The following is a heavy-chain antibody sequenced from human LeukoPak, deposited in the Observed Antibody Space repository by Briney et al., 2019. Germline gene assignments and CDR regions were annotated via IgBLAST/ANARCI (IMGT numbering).Heavy chain of an antibody. CDR3: ARDQGIVVVPAAKGPGYFDY. D-gene: IGHD2-2*01. V-gene: IGHV3-7*01. J-gene: IGHJ4*02. CDR1: GDSFSSVTDY. CDR2: IKQDGSEK. Sequence: ETLSLTCTVSGDSFSSVTDYWAWIRQPPGKGLEWVANIKQDGSEKYYVDSVKGRFTISRDNAKNSLYLQMNSLRAEDTAVYYCARDQGIVVVPAAKGPGYFDYWGQGTLVTVSS.